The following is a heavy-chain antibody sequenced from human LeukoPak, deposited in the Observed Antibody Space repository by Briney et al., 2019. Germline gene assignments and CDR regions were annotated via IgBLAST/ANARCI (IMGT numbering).Heavy chain of an antibody. D-gene: IGHD6-13*01. CDR1: GGSISSSSYY. V-gene: IGHV4-39*07. CDR3: AREEIAAAGLDY. Sequence: PSETLSLTCTVSGGSISSSSYYWGWIRQPPGKGLEWIGSIYYSGSTYYNPSLKSRVTISVDTSKNQFSLKLSSVTAADTAVYYCAREEIAAAGLDYWGQGTLVTVSS. J-gene: IGHJ4*02. CDR2: IYYSGST.